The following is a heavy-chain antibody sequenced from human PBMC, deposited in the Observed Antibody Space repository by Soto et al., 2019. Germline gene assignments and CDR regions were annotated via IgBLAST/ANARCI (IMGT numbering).Heavy chain of an antibody. D-gene: IGHD3-10*01. CDR1: GGSSSSYY. CDR3: ARVNYYGSGSYIGLENYYYGMDV. CDR2: IYYSGST. Sequence: ETLSLTGTVSGGSSSSYYWIWIRQPQGKGLEWIGYIYYSGSTNYNPSLKSRVTISVDTSKNQFSLKLSSVTAADTAVYYCARVNYYGSGSYIGLENYYYGMDVWGQGTTVTVSS. V-gene: IGHV4-59*01. J-gene: IGHJ6*02.